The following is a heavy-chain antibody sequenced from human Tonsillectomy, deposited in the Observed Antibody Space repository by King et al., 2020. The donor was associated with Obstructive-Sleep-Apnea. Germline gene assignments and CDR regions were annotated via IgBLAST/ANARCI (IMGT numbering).Heavy chain of an antibody. J-gene: IGHJ4*02. CDR2: ICVCGGST. Sequence: VQLVESGGGLVQPGGSLRLSCAASGFTFSSYAMSWGRQAPGEGVEGGSAICVCGGSTYIADSVKGRFPISRDNSKNTLSLQMNSLRAEDTAAYYCARSFAPDYWGQGTLVTVSS. CDR3: ARSFAPDY. CDR1: GFTFSSYA. V-gene: IGHV3-23*04. D-gene: IGHD3-10*01.